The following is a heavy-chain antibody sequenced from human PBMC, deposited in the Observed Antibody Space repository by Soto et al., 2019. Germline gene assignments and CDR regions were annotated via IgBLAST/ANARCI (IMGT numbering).Heavy chain of an antibody. D-gene: IGHD3-22*01. Sequence: EVQLVESGGGLVQPGRSLRLSCAASGFTFDDYAMHWVRQAPGKGLEWVSGISWNSGSIGYADSVKGRFTISRDNAKNSLSLQMNSLRAEDTALYYCAKAQYYYDSSGGFDYWGQGTLVTVSS. J-gene: IGHJ4*02. CDR2: ISWNSGSI. CDR1: GFTFDDYA. V-gene: IGHV3-9*01. CDR3: AKAQYYYDSSGGFDY.